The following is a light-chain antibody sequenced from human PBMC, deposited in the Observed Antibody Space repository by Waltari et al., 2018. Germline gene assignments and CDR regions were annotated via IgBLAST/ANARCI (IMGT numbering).Light chain of an antibody. CDR2: ENK. J-gene: IGLJ2*01. CDR1: SSNIGTNY. Sequence: QSVLTQPPSVSAAPGQKVTISCSGSSSNIGTNYVSWYQQLPGTAPKLLIYENKKRPSGIPDRFSGSKSGTSATLCITGLHTGDEADYYCGTWDSSLSAVVFGGGTKLTVL. V-gene: IGLV1-51*02. CDR3: GTWDSSLSAVV.